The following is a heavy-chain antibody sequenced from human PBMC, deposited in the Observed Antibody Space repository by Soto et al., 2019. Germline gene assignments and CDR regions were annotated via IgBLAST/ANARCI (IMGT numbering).Heavy chain of an antibody. V-gene: IGHV4-31*01. CDR2: IYYSGST. J-gene: IGHJ4*02. CDR3: ARIGVVVTAYYFDY. CDR1: GGSISSGGYY. D-gene: IGHD2-21*02. Sequence: QVQLQESGPGLVKPSQTLSLTCTVSGGSISSGGYYWSWIRQHPGKGLEWIGYIYYSGSTYYNPSLKSLVTLAVDSSKSLFSLKLSSVTAADTAVYYCARIGVVVTAYYFDYWGQGTLVTVSS.